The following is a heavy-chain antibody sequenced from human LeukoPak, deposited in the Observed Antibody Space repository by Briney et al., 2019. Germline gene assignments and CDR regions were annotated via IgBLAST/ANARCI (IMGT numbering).Heavy chain of an antibody. D-gene: IGHD6-19*01. CDR1: TFTFSSYA. V-gene: IGHV3-23*01. CDR2: ISGSGGST. J-gene: IGHJ4*02. CDR3: AKGQQWQVDYFDY. Sequence: SGGSLRLSCAASTFTFSSYAMSWVRQAPGKGLEWVSTISGSGGSTYYADSVKGRFTISRDNSKNTLYLQMNSLRAEDTAVYYCAKGQQWQVDYFDYWGQGTLVTVSS.